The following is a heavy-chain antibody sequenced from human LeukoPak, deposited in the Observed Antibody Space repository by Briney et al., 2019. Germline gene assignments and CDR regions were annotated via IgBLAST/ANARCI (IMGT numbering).Heavy chain of an antibody. CDR2: INPSGGST. D-gene: IGHD5-18*01. Sequence: ASVKVSCKASGYTLTSYYMHWVRQAPGQGLEWMGIINPSGGSTSYAQKFQGRVTMTRDMSTSTVYMELSSLRSEDTAVYYCARAYTAVVLDYWGQGTLVTVSS. V-gene: IGHV1-46*01. CDR3: ARAYTAVVLDY. J-gene: IGHJ4*02. CDR1: GYTLTSYY.